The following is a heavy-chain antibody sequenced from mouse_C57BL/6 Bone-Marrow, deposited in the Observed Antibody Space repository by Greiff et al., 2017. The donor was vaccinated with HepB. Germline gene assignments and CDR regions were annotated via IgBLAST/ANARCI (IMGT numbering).Heavy chain of an antibody. CDR1: GYTFTDYE. CDR2: IDPETGGT. Sequence: VQLQQSGAELVRPGASVTLSCKASGYTFTDYEMPWVKQTPVHGLEWIGAIDPETGGTAYNQKFKGKAILTADKSSSTAYMELRSLTSEDSAVYYCTSREPLDYWGQGTTLTVSS. J-gene: IGHJ2*01. CDR3: TSREPLDY. V-gene: IGHV1-15*01.